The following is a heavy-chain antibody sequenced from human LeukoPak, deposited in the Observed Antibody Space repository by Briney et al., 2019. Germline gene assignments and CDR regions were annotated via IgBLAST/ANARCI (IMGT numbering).Heavy chain of an antibody. Sequence: ASVKVSCKASGYTFTGYYMHWVRQAPGQGLEWMGWINPNSGGANYAQKFQGRVTMTRDTSISTAYMELSRLRSDDTAVYYCARSLEARSPYYYYYYMDVWGKGTTVTVSS. CDR1: GYTFTGYY. J-gene: IGHJ6*03. CDR3: ARSLEARSPYYYYYYMDV. CDR2: INPNSGGA. D-gene: IGHD3-3*01. V-gene: IGHV1-2*02.